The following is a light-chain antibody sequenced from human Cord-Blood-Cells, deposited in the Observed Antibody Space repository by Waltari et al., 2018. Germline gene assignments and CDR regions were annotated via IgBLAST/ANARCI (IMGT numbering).Light chain of an antibody. CDR2: EVS. Sequence: QSALTQPPSVSGSPGQSITISCTASSSDGGSYNLVSWYQQHPGKAPNLMIYEVSKRPSGVSNRFSGSKSGNTASLTISGLQAEDEADYYCCSYAGSSTVFGTGTKVTVL. J-gene: IGLJ1*01. CDR3: CSYAGSSTV. CDR1: SSDGGSYNL. V-gene: IGLV2-23*02.